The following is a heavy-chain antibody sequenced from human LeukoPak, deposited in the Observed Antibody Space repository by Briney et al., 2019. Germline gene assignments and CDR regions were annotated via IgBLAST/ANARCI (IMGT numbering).Heavy chain of an antibody. CDR2: ISAYNGNT. Sequence: ASVKVSCKASGYTFTSYGISWVRQAPGQGLEWMGWISAYNGNTNYAQKLQGRVTMTTDTSTSTAYMELRSLRSDDTAVYYCARDVRGPYCGGDCPIPIDYWGQGTLVTVSS. CDR3: ARDVRGPYCGGDCPIPIDY. V-gene: IGHV1-18*01. CDR1: GYTFTSYG. J-gene: IGHJ4*02. D-gene: IGHD2-21*01.